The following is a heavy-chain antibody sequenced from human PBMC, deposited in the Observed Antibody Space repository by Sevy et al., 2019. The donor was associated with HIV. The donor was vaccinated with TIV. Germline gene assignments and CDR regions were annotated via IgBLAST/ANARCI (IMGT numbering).Heavy chain of an antibody. CDR3: ARRVYCTGDSCYTGRGALDL. Sequence: GGSLRLSCAASGFKFSDYAVHWVRQAPGKGLEWVAVISYDGRNKYYAHSVEGRFTISRDNSKNTLYLQMNNLRAEDTAVYSCARRVYCTGDSCYTGRGALDLWGQGTIVTVSS. J-gene: IGHJ3*01. D-gene: IGHD2-15*01. CDR1: GFKFSDYA. V-gene: IGHV3-30*04. CDR2: ISYDGRNK.